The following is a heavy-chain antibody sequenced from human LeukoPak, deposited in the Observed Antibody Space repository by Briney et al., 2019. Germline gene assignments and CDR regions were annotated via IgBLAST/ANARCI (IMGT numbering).Heavy chain of an antibody. J-gene: IGHJ5*02. CDR3: AREYGSGRGGWFDP. CDR1: GYTFTSYD. CDR2: MNPNSGNT. D-gene: IGHD3-10*01. V-gene: IGHV1-8*03. Sequence: ASVKVPCKASGYTFTSYDINWVRQATGQGPEWMGWMNPNSGNTGYAQKFQGRVTITRNTSISTAYMELSSLRSEDTAVYYCAREYGSGRGGWFDPWGQGTLVTVSS.